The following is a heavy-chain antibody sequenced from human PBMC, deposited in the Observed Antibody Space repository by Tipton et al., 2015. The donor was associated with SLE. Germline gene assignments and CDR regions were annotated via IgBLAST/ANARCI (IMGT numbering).Heavy chain of an antibody. CDR3: ARDAHNTGRGGAFDV. Sequence: SLRLSCAASEFTVSSNYILWVRQAPGKGLEWVSTIYTGGSTNYAESVEGRFTISRDNSKNTVYLQMNSLRAEDTAVYYCARDAHNTGRGGAFDVWGQGTMVTVSS. V-gene: IGHV3-66*01. D-gene: IGHD1-1*01. CDR1: EFTVSSNY. CDR2: IYTGGST. J-gene: IGHJ3*01.